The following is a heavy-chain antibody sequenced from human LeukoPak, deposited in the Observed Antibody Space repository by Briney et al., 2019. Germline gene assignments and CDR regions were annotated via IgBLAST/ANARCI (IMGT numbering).Heavy chain of an antibody. Sequence: PSETLSLTCTVSGGSISSGGYYWSWIRQPPGKGLEWIGYIYHSGSTYYNPSLKSRVTISVDRSKNQFSLKLSSVTAADTAVYYCARDPGAVVPAAIKAIEPLWGNWGQGTLVTVSS. D-gene: IGHD2-2*01. CDR2: IYHSGST. CDR3: ARDPGAVVPAAIKAIEPLWGN. CDR1: GGSISSGGYY. J-gene: IGHJ4*02. V-gene: IGHV4-30-2*01.